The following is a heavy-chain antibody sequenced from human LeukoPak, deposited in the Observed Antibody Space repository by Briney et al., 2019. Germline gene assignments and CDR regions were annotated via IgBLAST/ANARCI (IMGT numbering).Heavy chain of an antibody. Sequence: ASVKVSCKASGGTFSSYAISWVRQAPGQGLEWMGGIIPIFGTANYAQKFQGRVTITADESTSTAYMELSSLRSEDTAVYYCARDKQNWNDARHASDIWGQGTMVTVSS. CDR2: IIPIFGTA. D-gene: IGHD1-1*01. V-gene: IGHV1-69*13. J-gene: IGHJ3*02. CDR3: ARDKQNWNDARHASDI. CDR1: GGTFSSYA.